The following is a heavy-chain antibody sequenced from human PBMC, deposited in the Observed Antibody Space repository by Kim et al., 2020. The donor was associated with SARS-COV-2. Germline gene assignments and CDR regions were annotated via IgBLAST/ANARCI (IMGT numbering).Heavy chain of an antibody. CDR2: ISSSSSYI. D-gene: IGHD2-21*02. J-gene: IGHJ3*02. Sequence: GGSLRLSCAASGFTFSSYSMNWVRQAPGKGLEWVSSISSSSSYIYYADSVKGRFTISRDNAKNSLYLQMNSLRAEDTAVYYCARDRHIVVVTAIRRAVDAFDIWGQGTMVTVSS. CDR3: ARDRHIVVVTAIRRAVDAFDI. V-gene: IGHV3-21*01. CDR1: GFTFSSYS.